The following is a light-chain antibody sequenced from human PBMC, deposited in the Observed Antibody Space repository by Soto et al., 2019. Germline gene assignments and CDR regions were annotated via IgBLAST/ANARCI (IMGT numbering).Light chain of an antibody. Sequence: QSALTQPASVSGSPGQSITISCTGTSSDLASYNYVSWYQQQPGKAPKLMIYQVTNRPSGVSHRFSGSRSGNTASLTISGLQDEDEADYYCRSSTDSSNYVFGTGTKLTVL. V-gene: IGLV2-14*01. J-gene: IGLJ1*01. CDR3: RSSTDSSNYV. CDR2: QVT. CDR1: SSDLASYNY.